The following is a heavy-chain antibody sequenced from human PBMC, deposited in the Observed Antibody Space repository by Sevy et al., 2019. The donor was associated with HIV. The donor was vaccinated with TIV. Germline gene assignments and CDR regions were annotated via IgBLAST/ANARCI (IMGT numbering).Heavy chain of an antibody. V-gene: IGHV5-51*01. CDR3: ARLGSALDY. Sequence: GESLKTSCKASGYSFTRYWFGWVRQMPGKGLEWMGIIYPGDSDTRYSPSFQGQVTISADTSVSTAYLQWSSLKASDTAMYYCARLGSALDYWGQGTLVTVSS. J-gene: IGHJ4*02. D-gene: IGHD6-19*01. CDR2: IYPGDSDT. CDR1: GYSFTRYW.